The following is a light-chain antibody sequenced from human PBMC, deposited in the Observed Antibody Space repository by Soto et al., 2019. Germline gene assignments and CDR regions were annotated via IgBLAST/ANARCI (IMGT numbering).Light chain of an antibody. CDR2: GAS. V-gene: IGKV3-20*01. CDR3: QQFRRSTA. Sequence: EIVLTQSPGTLSLSLGERATLSCRASQYITSSYLAWYQQKPGQPPRLLIYGASTRATGIPDRFSGSGSGTDFTLTISRLEPEDFAVYFCQQFRRSTAFGQGTKVDIK. J-gene: IGKJ1*01. CDR1: QYITSSY.